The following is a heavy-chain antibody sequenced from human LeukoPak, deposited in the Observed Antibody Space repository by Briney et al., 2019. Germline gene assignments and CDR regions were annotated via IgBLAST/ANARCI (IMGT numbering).Heavy chain of an antibody. CDR3: AARDYYDSSGYN. V-gene: IGHV1-18*01. J-gene: IGHJ4*02. CDR1: GYTFTSYG. D-gene: IGHD3-22*01. CDR2: ISAYNGNT. Sequence: ASMKVSCKASGYTFTSYGISWVRQAPGQGLEWMGWISAYNGNTNYAQKLQGRVTMTTDTSTSTAYMELRSLRSDDTAVYYCAARDYYDSSGYNWGQGALVTVSS.